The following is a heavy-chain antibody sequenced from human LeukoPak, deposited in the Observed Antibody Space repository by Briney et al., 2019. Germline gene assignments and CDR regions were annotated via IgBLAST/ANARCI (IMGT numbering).Heavy chain of an antibody. J-gene: IGHJ4*02. CDR3: AKGMAGGGGYSIFDY. V-gene: IGHV3-23*01. CDR1: GFTFSSFA. D-gene: IGHD1-26*01. Sequence: GGSLRLSCAASGFTFSSFAMSWVRQAPGKGLDWVSSISGSGAGTYYADSVKGRFTISRDNSKNTLFLQMNSLRGEDTAVYYCAKGMAGGGGYSIFDYWGQGALVTVSS. CDR2: ISGSGAGT.